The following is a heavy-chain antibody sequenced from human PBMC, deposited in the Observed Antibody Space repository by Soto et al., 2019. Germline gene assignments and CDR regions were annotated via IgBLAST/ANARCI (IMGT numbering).Heavy chain of an antibody. D-gene: IGHD6-13*01. J-gene: IGHJ6*02. CDR3: ARSSLAAAGTNRDYYYYGTDV. CDR2: IIPIFGTA. CDR1: GGTFSSYA. Sequence: SVKVSCKASGGTFSSYAISWVRQAPGQGLEWMGGIIPIFGTANYAQKFQGRVTITADESTSTAYMELSSLRSEDTAVYYCARSSLAAAGTNRDYYYYGTDVWGQGTTVTVSS. V-gene: IGHV1-69*13.